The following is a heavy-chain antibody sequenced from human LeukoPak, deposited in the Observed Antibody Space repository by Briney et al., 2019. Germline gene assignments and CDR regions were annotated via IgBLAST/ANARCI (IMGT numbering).Heavy chain of an antibody. Sequence: ASVNASFKAAGYTFTVYYIDWMRQAPGQGLEWMGWINPNTSGANYAQKFQGRVTMTRDTSISTAYMELSRLRSDDTAVYYCARVRPDFWSGYYNNYYYYMDVWGKGTTVTV. CDR1: GYTFTVYY. CDR3: ARVRPDFWSGYYNNYYYYMDV. V-gene: IGHV1-2*02. CDR2: INPNTSGA. J-gene: IGHJ6*03. D-gene: IGHD3-3*01.